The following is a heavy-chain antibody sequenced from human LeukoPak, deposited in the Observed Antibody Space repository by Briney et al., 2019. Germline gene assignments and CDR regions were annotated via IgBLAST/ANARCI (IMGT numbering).Heavy chain of an antibody. Sequence: GGSLKISCQGSGYSFTIYWIAWVRQMPGKGLEWMGIIYPGNADTRYSPSFQGQVTISADKSISTAYLQWSSLKASDTAMYYCARGRSSGYWGAFDIWGQGTMVTVSS. CDR3: ARGRSSGYWGAFDI. CDR2: IYPGNADT. V-gene: IGHV5-51*01. CDR1: GYSFTIYW. D-gene: IGHD3-22*01. J-gene: IGHJ3*02.